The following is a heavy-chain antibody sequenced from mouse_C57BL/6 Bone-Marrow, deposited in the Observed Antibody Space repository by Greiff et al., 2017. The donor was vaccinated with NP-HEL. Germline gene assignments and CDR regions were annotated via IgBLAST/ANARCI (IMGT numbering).Heavy chain of an antibody. CDR2: INPSSGYT. CDR3: ASYYGSSSYYFDY. J-gene: IGHJ2*01. V-gene: IGHV1-7*01. Sequence: VQRVESGAELAKPGASVKLSCKASGYTFTSYWMHWVKQRPGQGLEWIGYINPSSGYTKYNQKFKDKATLTADKSSSTAYMQLSSLTYEDSAVYDCASYYGSSSYYFDYWGQGTTLTVSS. CDR1: GYTFTSYW. D-gene: IGHD1-1*01.